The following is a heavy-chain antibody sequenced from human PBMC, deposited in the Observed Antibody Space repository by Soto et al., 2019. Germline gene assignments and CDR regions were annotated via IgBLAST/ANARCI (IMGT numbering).Heavy chain of an antibody. CDR1: FYTFTSYG. CDR2: ITTDNSNT. Sequence: ASVXGSFKASFYTFTSYGIICVLQAPGEGIEWMGWITTDNSNTNYAQKFQGRVTMTKDTSTRTAYMELRILTSDDTAVYYCARNSGYSYGYAEYWGQGTQV. V-gene: IGHV1-18*01. J-gene: IGHJ4*02. D-gene: IGHD5-18*01. CDR3: ARNSGYSYGYAEY.